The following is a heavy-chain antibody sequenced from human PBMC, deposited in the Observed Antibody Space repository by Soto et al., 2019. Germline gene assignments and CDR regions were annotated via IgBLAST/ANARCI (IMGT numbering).Heavy chain of an antibody. V-gene: IGHV1-58*02. CDR1: GFTFGDSA. CDR2: IVVGTGDT. CDR3: VADRAPTDPYKWVDP. J-gene: IGHJ5*02. D-gene: IGHD1-1*01. Sequence: QVQLVQSGPEVKKPGTSVKVSCKASGFTFGDSAIQWVRQAPGHRLEWLGWIVVGTGDTNYAQKFQERVTITRDMSTSTAYMELSSLISDDTAVYYCVADRAPTDPYKWVDPWGQGTLVTVSP.